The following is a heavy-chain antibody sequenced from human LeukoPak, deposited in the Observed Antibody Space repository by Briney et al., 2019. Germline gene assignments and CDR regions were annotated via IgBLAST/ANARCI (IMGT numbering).Heavy chain of an antibody. V-gene: IGHV1-69*01. CDR2: IIPIFGTA. J-gene: IGHJ6*03. D-gene: IGHD1-14*01. CDR3: ARGRMTTNYYYYYMDV. CDR1: GGTFSSYA. Sequence: ASVKVSCKASGGTFSSYAISWVRQAPGQGLEWMGGIIPIFGTANYAQKFQGRVTITADESTSTAYMELSSLRSEDTAVYYCARGRMTTNYYYYYMDVWGKGTTVTVSS.